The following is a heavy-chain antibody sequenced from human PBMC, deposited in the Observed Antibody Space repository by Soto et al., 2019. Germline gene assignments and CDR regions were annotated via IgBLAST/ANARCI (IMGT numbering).Heavy chain of an antibody. Sequence: SETLSLTCAVYGGSFSGYYWSWIRQPPGKGLEWIGEINHSGSTNNNPSLKSRVTISVDTSKNQFSLKLSSVTAADTAVYYCARTKQLMNWFDPWGQGTLVTVSS. CDR3: ARTKQLMNWFDP. D-gene: IGHD6-6*01. CDR1: GGSFSGYY. V-gene: IGHV4-34*01. CDR2: INHSGST. J-gene: IGHJ5*02.